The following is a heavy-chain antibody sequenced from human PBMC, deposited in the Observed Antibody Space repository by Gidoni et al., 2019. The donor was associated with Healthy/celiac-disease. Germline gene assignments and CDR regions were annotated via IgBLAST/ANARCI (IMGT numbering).Heavy chain of an antibody. CDR3: ASRGGGFGELFGY. V-gene: IGHV4-39*01. J-gene: IGHJ4*02. CDR2: IYYSEST. CDR1: GGSISISSYY. Sequence: QLQLQESGPGLVKPSETLSLTCTVSGGSISISSYYWGWIRQPPGKGLEWIGSIYYSESTYYNPSLKSRVTISVDTSKTQFSLKLLSVTAADTAVYYCASRGGGFGELFGYWGQGTLVTVSS. D-gene: IGHD3-10*01.